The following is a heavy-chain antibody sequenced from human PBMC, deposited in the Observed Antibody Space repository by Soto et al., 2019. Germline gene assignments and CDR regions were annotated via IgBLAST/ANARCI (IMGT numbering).Heavy chain of an antibody. D-gene: IGHD1-26*01. CDR1: GFTFSSYS. V-gene: IGHV3-21*01. CDR3: ARYSVSSEYFDL. J-gene: IGHJ2*01. Sequence: GGSPRLSCAASGFTFSSYSMNWVRQAPGKGLEWVSSISSSRSYIYYADSVKGRLTISRDNAKNSLYLQMNSLRAEYTAVYFGARYSVSSEYFDLWGRGTLVTVSS. CDR2: ISSSRSYI.